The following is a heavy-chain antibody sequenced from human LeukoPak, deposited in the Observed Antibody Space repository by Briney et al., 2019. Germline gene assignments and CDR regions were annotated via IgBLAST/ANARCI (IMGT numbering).Heavy chain of an antibody. CDR2: IYYSGST. D-gene: IGHD5-18*01. J-gene: IGHJ4*02. CDR1: GGSISSGGYY. V-gene: IGHV4-31*03. Sequence: PSQTLSLTCTVSGGSISSGGYYWSWIRQHPGKGLERIGYIYYSGSTYYNPSLKSRVTISVDTSKNQFSLKLSSVTAADTAVYYCARGLATAMARAYFDYWGQGTLVTVSS. CDR3: ARGLATAMARAYFDY.